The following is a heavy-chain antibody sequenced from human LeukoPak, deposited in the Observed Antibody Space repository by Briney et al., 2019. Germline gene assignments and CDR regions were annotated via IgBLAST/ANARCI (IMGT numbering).Heavy chain of an antibody. CDR3: AKPRAMTTGVGRYFDL. Sequence: GGSLRLSCAASGFTFTSYAMSWIRQAPGKGLEWVSAISGGGENTYYADSVKGRFTISRDNSKNTLYLQMNSLRAEDTATYCCAKPRAMTTGVGRYFDLWGRGTLVTVSS. J-gene: IGHJ2*01. CDR2: ISGGGENT. CDR1: GFTFTSYA. V-gene: IGHV3-23*01. D-gene: IGHD1-1*01.